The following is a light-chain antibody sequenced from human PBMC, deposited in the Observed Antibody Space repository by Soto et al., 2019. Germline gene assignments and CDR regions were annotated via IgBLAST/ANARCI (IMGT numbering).Light chain of an antibody. Sequence: QPVLTQSPSASASLGASVKLTCTLSSGHSSYAIAWHQQQPEKGPRYLMKVNTDGSHNKGDGIPDRFSGSSSGAERSLTISSLQSEDEADYYCQTWGAGFSVVFGGGTKLTVL. V-gene: IGLV4-69*01. CDR2: VNTDGSH. J-gene: IGLJ2*01. CDR3: QTWGAGFSVV. CDR1: SGHSSYA.